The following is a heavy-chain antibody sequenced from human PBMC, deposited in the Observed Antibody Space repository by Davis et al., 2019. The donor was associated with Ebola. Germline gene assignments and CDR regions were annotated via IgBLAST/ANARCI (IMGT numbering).Heavy chain of an antibody. V-gene: IGHV3-23*01. CDR3: ARGYSSSWYPIYFDY. CDR1: GFTFRSYS. CDR2: ISGSGGST. D-gene: IGHD6-13*01. Sequence: GESLKISCAASGFTFRSYSMNWVRQAPGKGLEWVSAISGSGGSTYYADSVKGRFTISRDNSKNTLYLQMNSLRAEDTAVYYCARGYSSSWYPIYFDYWGQGTLVTVSS. J-gene: IGHJ4*02.